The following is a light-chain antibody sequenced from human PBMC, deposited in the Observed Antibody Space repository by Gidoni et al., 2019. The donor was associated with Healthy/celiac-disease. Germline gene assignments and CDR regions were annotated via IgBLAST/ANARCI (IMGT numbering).Light chain of an antibody. V-gene: IGKV1-39*01. CDR3: QQSYSTPHT. CDR1: QSISSY. CDR2: AAS. Sequence: DPVTITCRASQSISSYLNWYQQKPGKAPKLLIYAASSLQSGVPSRFSGSGSGTDFTLTISSLQPEDFATYYCQQSYSTPHTFGQGTKLKIK. J-gene: IGKJ2*01.